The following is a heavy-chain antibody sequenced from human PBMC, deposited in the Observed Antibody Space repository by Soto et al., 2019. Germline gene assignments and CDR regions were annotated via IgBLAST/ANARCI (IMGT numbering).Heavy chain of an antibody. V-gene: IGHV4-59*01. D-gene: IGHD6-19*01. CDR3: ASDRSSGWDQGYGMDV. Sequence: PSESRSLTCTVAGGSISTYYWSWLRPPPGKGLEWIGYIYYSGSTSYNPSLKGRVTISVDTSKNQFSLKLRSVTAADTAVYYCASDRSSGWDQGYGMDVWGKVTTLTVS. CDR1: GGSISTYY. CDR2: IYYSGST. J-gene: IGHJ6*04.